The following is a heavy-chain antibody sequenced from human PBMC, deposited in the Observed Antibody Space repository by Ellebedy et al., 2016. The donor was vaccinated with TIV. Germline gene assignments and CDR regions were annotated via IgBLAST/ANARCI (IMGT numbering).Heavy chain of an antibody. Sequence: PGGSLRLSCAASGFTFEDNAMHWVRQVPGKGLEWVSGISWNSGAIGYADSVKGRFTISRDNTKRSLYLQMDSLGTEDTALYYCVKATTNSGRLDFWGQGTLVTVSS. CDR2: ISWNSGAI. CDR1: GFTFEDNA. CDR3: VKATTNSGRLDF. D-gene: IGHD3-10*01. J-gene: IGHJ4*02. V-gene: IGHV3-9*01.